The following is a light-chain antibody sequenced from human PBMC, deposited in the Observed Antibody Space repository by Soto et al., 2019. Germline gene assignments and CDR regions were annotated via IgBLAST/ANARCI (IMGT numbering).Light chain of an antibody. V-gene: IGKV3-15*01. CDR3: KQCRNWPLT. Sequence: EIVMTQSPATLSVSPGEGATLSCKASQNVYNNLAWYQQRPGQPPRLLIYDASTRATGISARFSGSGYGTEFTLTISSLQSEDFAVYFCKQCRNWPLTFGGGTKVHIK. J-gene: IGKJ4*01. CDR1: QNVYNN. CDR2: DAS.